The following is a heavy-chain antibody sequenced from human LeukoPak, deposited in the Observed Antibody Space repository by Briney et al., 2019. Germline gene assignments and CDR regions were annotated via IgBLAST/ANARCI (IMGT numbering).Heavy chain of an antibody. CDR1: GYTFTSYD. CDR2: INPNSGGT. J-gene: IGHJ4*02. Sequence: ASVKVSCKASGYTFTSYDINWVRQAPGQGLEWMGWINPNSGGTNYAQKFQGWVTMTRDTSISTAYMELSRLRSDDTAVYYCAREGPYCSSTSCYVYWGQGTLVTVSS. V-gene: IGHV1-2*04. CDR3: AREGPYCSSTSCYVY. D-gene: IGHD2-2*01.